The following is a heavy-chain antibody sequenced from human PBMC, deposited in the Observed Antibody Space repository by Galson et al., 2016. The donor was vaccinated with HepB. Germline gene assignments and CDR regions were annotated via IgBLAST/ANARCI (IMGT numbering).Heavy chain of an antibody. CDR3: VRGSRGSLTVFGGRVPYFDY. Sequence: SLRLSCAASGFTFSSYGMNWVRQAPGKGLEWVSYISSSSSIIHYADSVTGRFTISRDNAKNLLYLQMSSQRAEDTAVFYCVRGSRGSLTVFGGRVPYFDYWGQGTLVSVSS. J-gene: IGHJ4*02. CDR2: ISSSSSII. V-gene: IGHV3-48*01. D-gene: IGHD3-3*01. CDR1: GFTFSSYG.